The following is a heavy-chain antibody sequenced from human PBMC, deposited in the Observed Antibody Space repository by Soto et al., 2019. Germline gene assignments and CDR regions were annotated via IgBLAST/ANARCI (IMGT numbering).Heavy chain of an antibody. CDR2: IYPGDSDT. Sequence: GESLKISCKGSGYSFTTNWIGWVRQMPGKGLEWMGVIYPGDSDTRYSPSFQGQVAISADKSINTAYLQWSSLKASDTAVYFCASPRGAWDALLDRFFDFWGRGTLVTVSS. CDR3: ASPRGAWDALLDRFFDF. CDR1: GYSFTTNW. J-gene: IGHJ2*01. D-gene: IGHD1-1*01. V-gene: IGHV5-51*01.